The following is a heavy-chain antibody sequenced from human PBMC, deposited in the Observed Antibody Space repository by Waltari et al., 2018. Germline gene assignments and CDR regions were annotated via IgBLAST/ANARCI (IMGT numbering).Heavy chain of an antibody. CDR2: IYYSGST. D-gene: IGHD7-27*01. V-gene: IGHV4-39*01. CDR3: ARRKLGGYYFDY. Sequence: QLQLQESGPGLVKPSETLSLTCTVSGGSISSSSYYWGWIRQPPGKGLEWIGSIYYSGSTYYNPSLKSRGTISVDTSKNQFSLKLSSVTAADTAVYYCARRKLGGYYFDYWGQGTLVTVSS. CDR1: GGSISSSSYY. J-gene: IGHJ4*02.